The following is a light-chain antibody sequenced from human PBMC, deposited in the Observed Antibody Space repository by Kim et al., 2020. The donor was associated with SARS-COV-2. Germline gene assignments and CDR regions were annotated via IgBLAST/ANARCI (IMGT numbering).Light chain of an antibody. Sequence: DIQMTQFPPSLSASVGDRVTITCQAAQDIRNYLNWYQHKPGKAPKLLIYHTSNLDTGVPSRFRGSGSGTDFTLTISSLQPEDSATYYCQEFHNIPHTFGQGTKL. CDR3: QEFHNIPHT. V-gene: IGKV1-33*01. CDR2: HTS. CDR1: QDIRNY. J-gene: IGKJ2*01.